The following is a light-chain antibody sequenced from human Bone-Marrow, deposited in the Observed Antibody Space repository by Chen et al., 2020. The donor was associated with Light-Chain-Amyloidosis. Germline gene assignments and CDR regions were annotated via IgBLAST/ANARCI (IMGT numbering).Light chain of an antibody. CDR2: EVT. J-gene: IGLJ1*01. CDR1: SSDVGGDNH. V-gene: IGLV2-14*01. Sequence: QSALPHPASVSPSPAPSITISCTGTSSDVGGDNHVSWYQQHPDKAPKLMIDEVTNRPSWVPDRFSGSKSDNTASLTISGLQTEDEADYFCSSYTITNTLVFGSGTRVTVL. CDR3: SSYTITNTLV.